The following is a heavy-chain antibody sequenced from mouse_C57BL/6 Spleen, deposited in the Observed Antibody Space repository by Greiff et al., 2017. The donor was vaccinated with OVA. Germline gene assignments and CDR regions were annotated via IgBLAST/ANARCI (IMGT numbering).Heavy chain of an antibody. Sequence: ESGPGLVKPSQSLSLTCSVTGYSITSGYYWNWIRQFPGNKLEWMGYISYDGSNNYNPSLKNRISITRDTSKNQFFLKLNSVTTEDTATYYCARDPFLDYWGQGTTLTVSS. V-gene: IGHV3-6*01. CDR1: GYSITSGYY. CDR3: ARDPFLDY. CDR2: ISYDGSN. J-gene: IGHJ2*01.